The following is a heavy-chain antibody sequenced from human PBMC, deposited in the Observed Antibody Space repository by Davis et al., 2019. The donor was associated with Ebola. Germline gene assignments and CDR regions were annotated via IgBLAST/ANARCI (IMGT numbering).Heavy chain of an antibody. CDR1: GFTFSSYS. V-gene: IGHV3-48*02. J-gene: IGHJ4*02. Sequence: GGSLRLSCAASGFTFSSYSLNWVRQAPGKGLEWVSYISRGSGTIHYADSVKGRFTISRDNAKNSLYLQMNTLRDEDTAVYYCATVSDFWSGYLDSWGQGTLVTVSS. CDR2: ISRGSGTI. CDR3: ATVSDFWSGYLDS. D-gene: IGHD3-3*01.